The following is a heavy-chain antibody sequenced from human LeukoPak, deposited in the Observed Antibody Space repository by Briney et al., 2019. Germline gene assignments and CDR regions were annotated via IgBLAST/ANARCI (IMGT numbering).Heavy chain of an antibody. Sequence: KASETLSLTCTVSGGSISSYYWSWIRQPPGKGLEWIGYIYYSGGTNYNPSLKSRVTISVDTSKNQFSLKLNSVTAADTAVYYCARARYYYYNYMDVWGKGTTVTVSS. CDR3: ARARYYYYNYMDV. CDR1: GGSISSYY. V-gene: IGHV4-59*01. CDR2: IYYSGGT. J-gene: IGHJ6*03.